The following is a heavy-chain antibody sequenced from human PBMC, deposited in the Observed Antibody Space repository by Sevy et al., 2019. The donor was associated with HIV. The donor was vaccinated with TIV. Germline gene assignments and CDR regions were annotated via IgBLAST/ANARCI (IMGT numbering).Heavy chain of an antibody. J-gene: IGHJ4*02. CDR1: GFTFSNHG. CDR2: IWYDGSNK. CDR3: ARSDYGDYSHPSDY. Sequence: GGSLRLSCAASGFTFSNHGMHWVRQAPGKGLEWVAVIWYDGSNKYYADSVKGRFTISRDNSKNTLYLQMNSLRAEDTAVYYCARSDYGDYSHPSDYWGQGTLVTVSS. V-gene: IGHV3-33*01. D-gene: IGHD4-17*01.